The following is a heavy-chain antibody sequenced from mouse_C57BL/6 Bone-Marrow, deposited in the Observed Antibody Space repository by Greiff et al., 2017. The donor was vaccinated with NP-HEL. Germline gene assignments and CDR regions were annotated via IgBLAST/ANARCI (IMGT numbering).Heavy chain of an antibody. D-gene: IGHD1-1*01. CDR3: ARSYYYGSKGFAY. CDR2: IDPSDSET. Sequence: VQLQQPGAELVRPGSSVKLSCKASGYTFTSYWMHWVKQRPIQGLEWIGNIDPSDSETHYNQKFKDKATLTVDKSSSTAYMQLSSLTSEDSAVYYWARSYYYGSKGFAYWGQGTLVTVSA. CDR1: GYTFTSYW. J-gene: IGHJ3*01. V-gene: IGHV1-52*01.